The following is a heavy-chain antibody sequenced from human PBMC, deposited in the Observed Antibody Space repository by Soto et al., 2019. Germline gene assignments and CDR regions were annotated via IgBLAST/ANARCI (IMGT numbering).Heavy chain of an antibody. D-gene: IGHD1-1*01. V-gene: IGHV3-11*06. CDR2: LSSSSRFT. Sequence: GSLRLSCEASGXPFCDYEISWIRQSPETGLEWLSFLSSSSRFTKYADSVRGRFTISRDNAKNALYLQMNSLRAEDTAVYYCARRLGSLPTANLDLWGRGTLGTVSS. CDR1: GXPFCDYE. CDR3: ARRLGSLPTANLDL. J-gene: IGHJ2*01.